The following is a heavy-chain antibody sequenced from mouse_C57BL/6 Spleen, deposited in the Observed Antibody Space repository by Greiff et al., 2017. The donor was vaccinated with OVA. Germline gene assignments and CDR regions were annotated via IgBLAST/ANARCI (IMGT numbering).Heavy chain of an antibody. CDR2: ISDGGSYT. J-gene: IGHJ4*01. CDR1: GFTFSSYA. D-gene: IGHD1-1*01. Sequence: EVQWVESGGGLVKPGGSLKLSCAASGFTFSSYAMSWVRQTPEKRLEWVATISDGGSYTYYPDNVKGRFTISRDNAKNNLYLQMSNLKSEDTAMYYCARDGGYDGSSYDYAMDYWGQGTSVTVSS. CDR3: ARDGGYDGSSYDYAMDY. V-gene: IGHV5-4*01.